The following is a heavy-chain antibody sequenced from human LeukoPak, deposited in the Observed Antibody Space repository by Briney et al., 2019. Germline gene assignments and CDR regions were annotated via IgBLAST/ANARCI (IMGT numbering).Heavy chain of an antibody. CDR2: IYYSGST. CDR1: GGSISSYY. Sequence: SETLSLTCTVSGGSISSYYWSWIRQPPGKGLEWIGYIYYSGSTNYNPSLKSRVTISVDPSKNQFSLKLSSVTAADTAVYYCARGGSSWHYYYYYYMDVWGKGTTVTVSS. D-gene: IGHD6-13*01. J-gene: IGHJ6*03. V-gene: IGHV4-59*01. CDR3: ARGGSSWHYYYYYYMDV.